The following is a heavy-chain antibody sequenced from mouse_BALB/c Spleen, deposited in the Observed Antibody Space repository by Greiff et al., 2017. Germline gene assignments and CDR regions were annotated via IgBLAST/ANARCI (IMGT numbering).Heavy chain of an antibody. CDR2: IWSDGST. Sequence: QVQLQQSGPDLVAPSQSLSITCTVSGFSLTSYGVHWVRQPPGKGLEWLVVIWSDGSTTYNSALKSRLSISKDNSKSQVFLKMNSLQTDDTAMYYCARHGYGNYAMDYWGQGTSVTVSS. CDR3: ARHGYGNYAMDY. CDR1: GFSLTSYG. J-gene: IGHJ4*01. D-gene: IGHD2-10*02. V-gene: IGHV2-6-2*01.